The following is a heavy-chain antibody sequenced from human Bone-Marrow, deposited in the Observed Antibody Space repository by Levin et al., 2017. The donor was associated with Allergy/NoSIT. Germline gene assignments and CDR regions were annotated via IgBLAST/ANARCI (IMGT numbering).Heavy chain of an antibody. CDR2: IWYDGSNK. CDR3: AREYSSSWSYYYGMDV. J-gene: IGHJ6*02. V-gene: IGHV3-33*01. D-gene: IGHD6-13*01. CDR1: GFTFSSYG. Sequence: PGGSLRLSCAASGFTFSSYGMHWVRQAPGKGLEWVAVIWYDGSNKYYADSVKGRFTISRDNSKNTLYLQMNSLRAEDTAVYYCAREYSSSWSYYYGMDVWGQGTTVTVSS.